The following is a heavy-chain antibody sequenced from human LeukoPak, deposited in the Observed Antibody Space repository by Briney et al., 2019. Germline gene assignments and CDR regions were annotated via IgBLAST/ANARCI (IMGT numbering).Heavy chain of an antibody. J-gene: IGHJ3*02. CDR2: INHSGST. V-gene: IGHV4-34*01. Sequence: PSETLSLTCAVYGGSFSGYYGSWIRQPPGKGLGWIGEINHSGSTNYNPSLKSRVTISVDTSKNQFSLKLSSVTAADTAVYYCARGNGGRYYNDAFDIWGQGTMVTVSS. D-gene: IGHD1-26*01. CDR3: ARGNGGRYYNDAFDI. CDR1: GGSFSGYY.